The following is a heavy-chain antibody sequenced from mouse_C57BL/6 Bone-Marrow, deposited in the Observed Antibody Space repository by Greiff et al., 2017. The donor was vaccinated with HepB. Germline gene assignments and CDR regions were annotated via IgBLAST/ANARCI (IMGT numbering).Heavy chain of an antibody. CDR2: IYPSDSET. V-gene: IGHV1-61*01. J-gene: IGHJ3*01. D-gene: IGHD1-1*01. CDR1: GYTFTSYW. Sequence: QVQLQQPGAELVRPGSSVKLSCKASGYTFTSYWMDWVKQRPGQGLEWIGNIYPSDSETHYNQKFKDKATLTVDKSSSTAYMQLSSLTSEDSAVYYCARAYYYGSSHLAWFAYWGQGTLVTVSA. CDR3: ARAYYYGSSHLAWFAY.